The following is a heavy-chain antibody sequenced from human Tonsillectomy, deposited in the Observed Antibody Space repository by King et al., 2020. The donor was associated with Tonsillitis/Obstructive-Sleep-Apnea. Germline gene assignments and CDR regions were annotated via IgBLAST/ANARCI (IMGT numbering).Heavy chain of an antibody. V-gene: IGHV2-5*02. J-gene: IGHJ5*02. CDR3: EPTPFGVQIAAAGTEFIWFDP. CDR1: GFSLSTSGVG. D-gene: IGHD6-13*01. Sequence: TLKESGPTLVKPPQTLTLTCTFSGFSLSTSGVGVGWIRQPPGKALEWLALIYWDDDKRYSPSLKSRLTITKDTSKNQVVLTMTNMDPVDTATYYCEPTPFGVQIAAAGTEFIWFDPWGQGTLVTVSS. CDR2: IYWDDDK.